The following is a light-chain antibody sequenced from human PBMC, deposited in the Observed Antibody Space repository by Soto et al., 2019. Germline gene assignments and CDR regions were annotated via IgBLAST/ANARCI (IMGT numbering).Light chain of an antibody. Sequence: EIVMTQSPATLYVSPGDSATLSCRASQSVNTNVAWYRQDPGQAPRLVIYETSTRATVIPARFSGSGSGTEFTLTISSLQSEDFAIYYCQQYSDWPYTFGQGTKVDIK. CDR3: QQYSDWPYT. CDR2: ETS. V-gene: IGKV3-15*01. J-gene: IGKJ2*01. CDR1: QSVNTN.